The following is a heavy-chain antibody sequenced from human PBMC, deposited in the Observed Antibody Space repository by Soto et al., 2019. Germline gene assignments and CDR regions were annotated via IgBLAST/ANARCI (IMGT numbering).Heavy chain of an antibody. CDR1: GGTYSSYT. CDR2: IIPILGIA. V-gene: IGHV1-69*02. CDR3: AARGSRDYYMDV. Sequence: GASVKVSCKASGGTYSSYTISWVRQAPGQGLEWMGRIIPILGIANYAQKLKGRVTITTDKSTSTDYIELNSLRSDDTAVYYCAARGSRDYYMDVWGKGTTVTVSS. J-gene: IGHJ6*03. D-gene: IGHD2-2*01.